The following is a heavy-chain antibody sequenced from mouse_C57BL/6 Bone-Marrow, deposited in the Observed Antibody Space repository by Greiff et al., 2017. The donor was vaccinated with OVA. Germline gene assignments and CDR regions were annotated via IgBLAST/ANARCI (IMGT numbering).Heavy chain of an antibody. CDR1: GFTFSDYG. V-gene: IGHV5-17*01. Sequence: EVQGVESGGGLVKPGGSLKLSCAASGFTFSDYGMHWVRQAPEKGLEWVAYISSGSSTIYYADTVKGRFTISRDNAKNTLFLQMTSLRSEDTAMYYCARPSITTVVATDYAMDYWGQGTSVTVSS. CDR3: ARPSITTVVATDYAMDY. CDR2: ISSGSSTI. D-gene: IGHD1-1*01. J-gene: IGHJ4*01.